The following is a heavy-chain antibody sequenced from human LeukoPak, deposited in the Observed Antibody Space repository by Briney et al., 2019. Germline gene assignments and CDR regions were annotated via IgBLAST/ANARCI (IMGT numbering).Heavy chain of an antibody. CDR2: IIPIFGTA. J-gene: IGHJ4*02. D-gene: IGHD3-3*01. Sequence: ASVTVSCKASGGTFSSYAISWVRQAPGQGLEWMGGIIPIFGTANYAQKFQGRVTITRDTSASTAYMELSSLRSEDTAVYYCARGNYDFGYWGQGTLVTVSS. V-gene: IGHV1-69*05. CDR3: ARGNYDFGY. CDR1: GGTFSSYA.